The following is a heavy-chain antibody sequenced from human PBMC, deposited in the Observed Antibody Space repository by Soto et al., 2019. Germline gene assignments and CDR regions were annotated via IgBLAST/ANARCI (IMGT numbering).Heavy chain of an antibody. Sequence: EVQLVESGGGLVQPGGSLRLSCAASEFTFSSYSMHWVRQAPGKGLEYVSAISSNGGTTSYANSVKGRFTISRDNSKNMLYLQMGSLRAEDMAVYYCGGYSGDGIWFWGQGTLVTVSS. V-gene: IGHV3-64*01. CDR3: GGYSGDGIWF. J-gene: IGHJ4*02. D-gene: IGHD5-12*01. CDR2: ISSNGGTT. CDR1: EFTFSSYS.